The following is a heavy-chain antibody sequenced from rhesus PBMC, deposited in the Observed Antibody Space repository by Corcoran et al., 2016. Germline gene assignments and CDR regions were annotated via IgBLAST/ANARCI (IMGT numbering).Heavy chain of an antibody. CDR2: IYGSGSST. V-gene: IGHV4-169*01. CDR3: AKHSSGWYGDFFDY. J-gene: IGHJ4*01. Sequence: QLQLQESGPGLVKPSETLSVTCAVSGGSISSNYWSWIRQPPGQGLEWIGRIYGSGSSTNYNPSLKSRVTLSVDTSKNQLSLKLSSVTAADTAVFYCAKHSSGWYGDFFDYWGQGVLVTVSS. D-gene: IGHD6-31*01. CDR1: GGSISSNY.